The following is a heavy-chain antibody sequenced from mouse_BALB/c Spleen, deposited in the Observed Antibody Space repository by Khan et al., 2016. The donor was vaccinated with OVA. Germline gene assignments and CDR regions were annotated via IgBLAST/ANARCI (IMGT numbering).Heavy chain of an antibody. CDR2: INTETGEP. Sequence: QIQLVQSGPELKKPGETVKISCKASGYTFTDYSMHWVKQAPGKGLKWMGWINTETGEPTYADDFKGRFAFSLETSASPAYLQINKLKNEDTATXFCARNVLYYDCSSPFAYWGQGTLVTVSA. V-gene: IGHV9-2-1*01. J-gene: IGHJ3*01. CDR1: GYTFTDYS. CDR3: ARNVLYYDCSSPFAY. D-gene: IGHD1-1*01.